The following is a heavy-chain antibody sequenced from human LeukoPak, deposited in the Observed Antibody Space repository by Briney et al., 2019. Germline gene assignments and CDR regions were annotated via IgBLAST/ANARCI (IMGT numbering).Heavy chain of an antibody. CDR1: GGSISSSIR. CDR3: TAQGGWYIDY. CDR2: IHHEGST. J-gene: IGHJ4*02. D-gene: IGHD6-19*01. V-gene: IGHV4-4*02. Sequence: PSGTRSLTCGVSGGSISSSIRWGWVRQPPGKGLEWIGEIHHEGSTKYSPSLKSRVTISVDKSKNQFSLKLNSMTAADTAVYYCTAQGGWYIDYWGQGTLVTVSS.